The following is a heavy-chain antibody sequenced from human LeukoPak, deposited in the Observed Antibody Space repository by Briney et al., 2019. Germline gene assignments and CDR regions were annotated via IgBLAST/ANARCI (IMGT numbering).Heavy chain of an antibody. D-gene: IGHD5-18*01. CDR3: ARGGSYGIWDY. J-gene: IGHJ4*02. Sequence: SVKVSCKASGGTFSSYAISWVRQAPGQGLEWMGRIIPILGIANYAQKFQGRVTITADKSTSTAYMELSSLRSEDTAVYYCARGGSYGIWDYWGQGTLVTLSS. CDR1: GGTFSSYA. CDR2: IIPILGIA. V-gene: IGHV1-69*04.